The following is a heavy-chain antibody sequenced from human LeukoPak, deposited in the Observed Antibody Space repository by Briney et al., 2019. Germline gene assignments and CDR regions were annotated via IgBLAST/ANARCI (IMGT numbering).Heavy chain of an antibody. J-gene: IGHJ4*02. CDR2: INPNSGGT. CDR3: ASPSFETGTYYYFDY. V-gene: IGHV1-2*02. D-gene: IGHD1-26*01. Sequence: ASVKVSCKASGYTFTAYYMHWVRQVPGQGLEWMGWINPNSGGTSYAQKFQGRVTMTGDTSIRTAYMELSSLRSDDTAEYYCASPSFETGTYYYFDYWGQGTLVTVSS. CDR1: GYTFTAYY.